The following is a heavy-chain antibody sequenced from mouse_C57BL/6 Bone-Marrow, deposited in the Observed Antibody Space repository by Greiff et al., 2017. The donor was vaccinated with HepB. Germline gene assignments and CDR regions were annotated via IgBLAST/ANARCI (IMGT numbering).Heavy chain of an antibody. V-gene: IGHV1-20*01. J-gene: IGHJ1*03. CDR1: GYSFTGYF. D-gene: IGHD1-1*01. CDR3: ARKVSYYYGSSYDWDFDV. Sequence: DVKLVESGPELVKPGDSVKISCKASGYSFTGYFMNWVMQSHGKSLEWIGRINPYNGDTFYNQKFKGKATLTVDKSSSTARMELRSLTSEDSAVYYCARKVSYYYGSSYDWDFDVWGTGTTVTVSS. CDR2: INPYNGDT.